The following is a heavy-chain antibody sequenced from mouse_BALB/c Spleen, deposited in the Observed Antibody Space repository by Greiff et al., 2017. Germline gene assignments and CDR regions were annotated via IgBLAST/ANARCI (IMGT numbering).Heavy chain of an antibody. Sequence: QVQLQQSGPGLVAPSQSLSITCTVSGFSLTGYGVNWVRQPPGKGLEWLGMIWGDGSTDYNSALKSRLSISKDNSKSQVFLKMNSLQTDDTARYYCATERGAYGCSSYVRLPWFAYWGQGTLVTVSA. D-gene: IGHD1-1*01. CDR2: IWGDGST. V-gene: IGHV2-6-7*01. CDR3: ATERGAYGCSSYVRLPWFAY. CDR1: GFSLTGYG. J-gene: IGHJ3*01.